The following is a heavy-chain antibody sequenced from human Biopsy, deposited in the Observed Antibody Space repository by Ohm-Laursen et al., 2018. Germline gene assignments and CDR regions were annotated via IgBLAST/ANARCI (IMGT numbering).Heavy chain of an antibody. CDR2: ISGGGTI. CDR1: GFSFSDHH. V-gene: IGHV3-11*01. J-gene: IGHJ6*02. CDR3: ARDTRWSPYSMDV. D-gene: IGHD4-23*01. Sequence: SLRLSCAASGFSFSDHHMRWIRQAPGRGLAWVSYISGGGTIYYGDSMKGRVTISRDNAKNSLYLQMHGLRAEDTAVYYCARDTRWSPYSMDVWGQGTTVTVSS.